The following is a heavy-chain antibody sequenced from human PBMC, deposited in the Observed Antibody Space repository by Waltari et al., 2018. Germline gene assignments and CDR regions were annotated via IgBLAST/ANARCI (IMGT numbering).Heavy chain of an antibody. J-gene: IGHJ5*02. CDR2: ITDGGTYI. V-gene: IGHV3-21*01. D-gene: IGHD5-12*01. Sequence: DVHLVESGGGLVKPGGSLRLSCAASGFNFSSYSMNWVRQAPGKGLEWVSSITDGGTYIYYADSVKGRFTISRDNAKKSLYLQMNSLRLEDSGVYYCASGFWFAPWDLGTLVSVSS. CDR3: ASGFWFAP. CDR1: GFNFSSYS.